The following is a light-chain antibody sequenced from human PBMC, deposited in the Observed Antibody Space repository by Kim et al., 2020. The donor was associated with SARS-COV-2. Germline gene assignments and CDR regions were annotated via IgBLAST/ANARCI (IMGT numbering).Light chain of an antibody. V-gene: IGLV10-54*04. J-gene: IGLJ3*02. CDR1: NNNVGNQG. CDR3: SAWDSSLSAWV. Sequence: RPTATLTCTGNNNNVGNQGAAWLQQHQGHPPKLLSYRNNNRPSGISERFSASRSGDTASLTITGLQPEDETDYYCSAWDSSLSAWVFGGGTKVTVL. CDR2: RNN.